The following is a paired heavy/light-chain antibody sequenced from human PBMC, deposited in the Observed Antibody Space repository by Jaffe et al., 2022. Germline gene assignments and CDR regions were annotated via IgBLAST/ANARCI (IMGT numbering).Heavy chain of an antibody. Sequence: QLQLQESGPGLVKPSETLSLTCTVSGGSISSSSYYWGWIRQPPGKGLEWIGSIYYSGSTYYNPSLKSRVTISVDTSKNQFSLKLSSVTAADTAVYYCYGSGWYESRYYYYYMDVWGKGTTVTVSS. CDR2: IYYSGST. CDR1: GGSISSSSYY. V-gene: IGHV4-39*01. J-gene: IGHJ6*03. CDR3: YGSGWYESRYYYYYMDV. D-gene: IGHD6-19*01.
Light chain of an antibody. CDR2: DAS. Sequence: EIVLTQSPATLSLSPGERATLSCRASQSVSSYLAWYQQKPGQAPRLLIYDASNRATGIPARFSGSGSGTDFTLTISSLEPEDFAVYYCQQRSNWPQFTFGPGTKVDIK. V-gene: IGKV3-11*01. CDR1: QSVSSY. J-gene: IGKJ3*01. CDR3: QQRSNWPQFT.